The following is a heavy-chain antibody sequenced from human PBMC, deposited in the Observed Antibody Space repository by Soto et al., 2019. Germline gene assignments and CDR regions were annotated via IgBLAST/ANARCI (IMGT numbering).Heavy chain of an antibody. CDR3: ATDQRVRGVILLGAFDI. CDR1: GLTFSSYW. D-gene: IGHD3-10*01. Sequence: GGSLRLSCEASGLTFSSYWMSWVRQAPGKGLEWIAYISGSGSTIRYADSVKGRITISRDNAKNSVSLQMNSLRAEDTAVYYCATDQRVRGVILLGAFDIWGQGTMVTVSS. CDR2: ISGSGSTI. V-gene: IGHV3-48*04. J-gene: IGHJ3*02.